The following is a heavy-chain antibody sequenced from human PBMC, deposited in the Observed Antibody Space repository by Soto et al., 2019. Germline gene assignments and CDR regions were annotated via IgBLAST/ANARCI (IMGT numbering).Heavy chain of an antibody. CDR1: GFTFSSYA. J-gene: IGHJ4*02. D-gene: IGHD3-10*01. CDR2: ISGSGGST. V-gene: IGHV3-23*01. Sequence: ILSCAASGFTFSSYAMSWVRQAPGKGLEWVSAISGSGGSTYYADSVKGRFTISRDNSKNTLYLQMNSLRAEDTAVYYCAKVRHLYYYGSGSSSRLFDYWGQGTLVTVSS. CDR3: AKVRHLYYYGSGSSSRLFDY.